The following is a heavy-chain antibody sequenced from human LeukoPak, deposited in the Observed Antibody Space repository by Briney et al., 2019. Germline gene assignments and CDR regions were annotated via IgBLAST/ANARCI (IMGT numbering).Heavy chain of an antibody. Sequence: GGSLRLSCAASGFTFRDYYMSWIRQAPGKGLEWVSYISSSGSTIYYADSVKGRFTISRDNAKNSLYLQMNSLRAEDTAVYYCARGGSVLRYFDSSRTMDYWGQGTLVTVSS. J-gene: IGHJ4*02. CDR1: GFTFRDYY. CDR2: ISSSGSTI. V-gene: IGHV3-11*01. CDR3: ARGGSVLRYFDSSRTMDY. D-gene: IGHD3-9*01.